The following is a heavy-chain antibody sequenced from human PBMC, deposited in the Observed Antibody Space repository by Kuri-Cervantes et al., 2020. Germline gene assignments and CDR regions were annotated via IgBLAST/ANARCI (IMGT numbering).Heavy chain of an antibody. CDR2: ISAYNGNT. CDR1: GYTFTSYG. CDR3: ARDDVWERGMVRGVINNWFDP. V-gene: IGHV1-18*01. J-gene: IGHJ5*02. D-gene: IGHD3-10*01. Sequence: ASVKVSCKASGYTFTSYGISWVRQAPGQGLEWMGWISAYNGNTNYAQKLQGRVTMTTDTSTSTAYMELRSLRSDDTAVYYCARDDVWERGMVRGVINNWFDPWGQGTLVTVSS.